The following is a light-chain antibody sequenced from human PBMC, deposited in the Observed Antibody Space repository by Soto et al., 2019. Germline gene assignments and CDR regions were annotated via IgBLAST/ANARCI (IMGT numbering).Light chain of an antibody. Sequence: QSVLTQPPSVSAAPGQKVTISCSGSSSNIGNNYVSWYQQLPGTAPKLLIYENNKRPSGIPDRFSCSKSGTSATLGITGLQTGDEADDFCGAWDGSLNGAKVVFGGGTQLTVL. CDR2: ENN. CDR1: SSNIGNNY. CDR3: GAWDGSLNGAKVV. V-gene: IGLV1-51*02. J-gene: IGLJ3*02.